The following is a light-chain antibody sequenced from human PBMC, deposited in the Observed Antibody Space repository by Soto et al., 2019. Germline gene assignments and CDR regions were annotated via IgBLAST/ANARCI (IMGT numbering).Light chain of an antibody. V-gene: IGKV1-12*01. Sequence: DIQMTQSPSSVSASVGDRVTITCRASQGISSGLTWYQQKPGKAPKLLIYDASSLQSGVPSRFSGSGSGTDFTLTITSLQPEDFATYYCQQANSFPWTFGQRTKVEIK. J-gene: IGKJ1*01. CDR3: QQANSFPWT. CDR2: DAS. CDR1: QGISSG.